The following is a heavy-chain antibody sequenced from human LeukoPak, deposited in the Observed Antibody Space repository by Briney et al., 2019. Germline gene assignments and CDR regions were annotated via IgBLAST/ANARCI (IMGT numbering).Heavy chain of an antibody. V-gene: IGHV4-34*01. CDR1: GGSFSGYY. CDR2: INHSGST. D-gene: IGHD3-3*01. CDR3: ARFRKYYDFWSGHYNWFDP. Sequence: PSETLSLTCAVYGGSFSGYYWSWIHQPPGKGLEWIGEINHSGSTNYNPSLKSRVTISVDTSKNQFSLKLSSVTAADTAVYYCARFRKYYDFWSGHYNWFDPWGQGILVTVSS. J-gene: IGHJ5*02.